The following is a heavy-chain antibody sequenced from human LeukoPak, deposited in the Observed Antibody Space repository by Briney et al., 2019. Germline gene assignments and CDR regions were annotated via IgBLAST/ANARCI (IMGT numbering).Heavy chain of an antibody. V-gene: IGHV3-30-3*01. CDR1: GFTFSSYA. J-gene: IGHJ4*02. Sequence: GGSLRLSCAASGFTFSSYAMHWVRQAPGKGLEWVAVISYDGSNKYYADSVKGRFTISRDNSKNTLYLQMNSLRAEDTAVYYCARDLSGWYGGEDYWGQGTLVTVSS. CDR3: ARDLSGWYGGEDY. D-gene: IGHD6-19*01. CDR2: ISYDGSNK.